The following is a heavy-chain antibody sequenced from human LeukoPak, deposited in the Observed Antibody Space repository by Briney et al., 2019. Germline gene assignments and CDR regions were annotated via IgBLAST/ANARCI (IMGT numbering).Heavy chain of an antibody. D-gene: IGHD6-19*01. V-gene: IGHV3-20*01. CDR3: ARAVAGNGGYYYYYMDV. J-gene: IGHJ6*03. Sequence: GGSLRLSCAASGFTFDDYGMSWVRQAPGKGLEWVSGINWNGGTTGYADSVKGRFTISRDNAKNSLYLQMNSLGAEDTALYHCARAVAGNGGYYYYYMDVWGKGTTVTVSS. CDR1: GFTFDDYG. CDR2: INWNGGTT.